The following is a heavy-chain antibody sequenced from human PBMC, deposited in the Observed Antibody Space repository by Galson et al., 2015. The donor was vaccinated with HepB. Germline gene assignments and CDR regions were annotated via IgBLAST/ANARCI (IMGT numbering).Heavy chain of an antibody. Sequence: SVKVSCKASGYTFTGYYMHWVRQAPGQGLEWMGRINPNSGGTNYAQKFQGRVTMTRDTSISTAYMELSRLRSDDTAVYYCARYTRGVLVYFDYWGQGTLVTVSS. V-gene: IGHV1-2*06. J-gene: IGHJ4*02. D-gene: IGHD2-2*02. CDR1: GYTFTGYY. CDR2: INPNSGGT. CDR3: ARYTRGVLVYFDY.